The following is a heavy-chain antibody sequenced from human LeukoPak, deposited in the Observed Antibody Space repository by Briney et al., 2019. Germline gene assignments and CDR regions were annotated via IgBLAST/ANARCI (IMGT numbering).Heavy chain of an antibody. CDR2: IKQDGSEK. J-gene: IGHJ4*02. D-gene: IGHD6-13*01. CDR1: GFTFSSYW. Sequence: GGSLRLSCAASGFTFSSYWMSWVRQAPGKGLEWVANIKQDGSEKYYVDSVKGRFTISRDNAKNSLYLQMNSLRAEDTAVYYCARVGIAAAGPLKNFRKFDYWGQGTLVTVSS. CDR3: ARVGIAAAGPLKNFRKFDY. V-gene: IGHV3-7*01.